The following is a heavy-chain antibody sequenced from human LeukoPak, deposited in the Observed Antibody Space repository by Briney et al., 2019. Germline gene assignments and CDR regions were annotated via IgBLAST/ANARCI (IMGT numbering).Heavy chain of an antibody. CDR2: INHSGST. J-gene: IGHJ5*02. D-gene: IGHD3-10*01. CDR1: GGSFSGYY. CDR3: ARHREQYHYGSGSVNWFDP. V-gene: IGHV4-34*01. Sequence: SETLSLTCAVYGGSFSGYYWSWIRQPPGKGLEWIGEINHSGSTNYNPSLKSRVTISVDTSKNQFSLKLSSVTAADTAVYYCARHREQYHYGSGSVNWFDPWGQGTLVTVSS.